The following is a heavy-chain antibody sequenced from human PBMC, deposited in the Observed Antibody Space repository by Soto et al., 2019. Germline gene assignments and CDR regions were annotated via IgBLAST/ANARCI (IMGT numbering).Heavy chain of an antibody. CDR3: ARGPGWNVGDLPY. J-gene: IGHJ4*02. V-gene: IGHV4-34*01. CDR2: IDHSGSS. Sequence: QVQLQQWGAGLLKPSETLSLTCGVYSGSFSGYYWSWIRQAPEKGLEWIGEIDHSGSSNYNTSLKSRFTISLDTYKKQFSLKLTSVTAADTAVYYFARGPGWNVGDLPYWGQRTLVTVSS. D-gene: IGHD3-10*01. CDR1: SGSFSGYY.